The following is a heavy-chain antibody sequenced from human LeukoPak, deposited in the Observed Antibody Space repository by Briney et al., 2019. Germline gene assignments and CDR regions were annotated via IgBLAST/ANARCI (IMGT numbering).Heavy chain of an antibody. D-gene: IGHD3-10*01. Sequence: ASVKVSCKASGYTFTSYAMNWVRQAPGQGLEWMGWINTNTGNPTYAQGFTGRFVFSLDTSVSTAYLQISSLKAEDTAVYYCAIKPPSGWFGTGWLDPWGQGTLVTVSS. CDR2: INTNTGNP. CDR3: AIKPPSGWFGTGWLDP. CDR1: GYTFTSYA. J-gene: IGHJ5*02. V-gene: IGHV7-4-1*02.